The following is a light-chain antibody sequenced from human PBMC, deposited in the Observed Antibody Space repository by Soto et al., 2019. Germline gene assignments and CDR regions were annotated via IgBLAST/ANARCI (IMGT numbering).Light chain of an antibody. CDR1: QSVSSNY. CDR3: HQYGNAPWT. J-gene: IGKJ1*01. V-gene: IGKV3-20*01. Sequence: DIVLTQSPGTLSLSPGERATLSCRASQSVSSNYVAWYQQKPGQAPRLLIHGASSRATGIPDRFSGSGSGTDFALPLSRLEAEDFAVNYCHQYGNAPWTFGQGTKVEIK. CDR2: GAS.